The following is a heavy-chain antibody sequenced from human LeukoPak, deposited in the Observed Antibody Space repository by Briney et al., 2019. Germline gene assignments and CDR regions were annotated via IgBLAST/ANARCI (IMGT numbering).Heavy chain of an antibody. J-gene: IGHJ4*02. V-gene: IGHV3-53*01. CDR1: GFIASSNY. CDR3: AKGRAKATVTAGDH. D-gene: IGHD4-17*01. Sequence: GGSLRLSCTASGFIASSNYMSWVRQAPGKGLEWVSLIYSGGSTYYADSVMGRSTISRDKSNNTLYLQMNSLRAEDTAVYYCAKGRAKATVTAGDHWGQGTLATVSS. CDR2: IYSGGST.